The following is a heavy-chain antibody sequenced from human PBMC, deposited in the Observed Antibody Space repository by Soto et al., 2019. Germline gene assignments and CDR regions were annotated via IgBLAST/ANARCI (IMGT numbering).Heavy chain of an antibody. D-gene: IGHD3-22*01. CDR1: GFTFSSYV. J-gene: IGHJ4*02. CDR2: ISRSGGST. V-gene: IGHV3-23*01. Sequence: EVQLLESGGGLVQPGGSLRLSCAASGFTFSSYVMSWVRQAPGKGLEWVSSISRSGGSTYYADSVKGRFTISRDNSNSTLDLQMNSQRVEDTGVYYCAKKDYFYSDSSGWHYFDFWGRGTLVTVSS. CDR3: AKKDYFYSDSSGWHYFDF.